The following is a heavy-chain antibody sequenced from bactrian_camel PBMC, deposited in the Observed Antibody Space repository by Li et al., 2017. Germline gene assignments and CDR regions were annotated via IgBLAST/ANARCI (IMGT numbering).Heavy chain of an antibody. CDR2: LNSGSSNT. CDR1: GFTFGDYS. D-gene: IGHD1*01. Sequence: DVQLVESGGGLAQPGGSLRLSCVASGFTFGDYSMTWIRQPPGKGLEWVSDLNSGSSNTYYADSEKGRFTISRDNAENTVYLQMNSLKPEDTAVYYCARDPAFTNGGSDLDAWGQGTQVTVS. CDR3: ARDPAFTNGGSDLDA. J-gene: IGHJ3*01. V-gene: IGHV3S36*01.